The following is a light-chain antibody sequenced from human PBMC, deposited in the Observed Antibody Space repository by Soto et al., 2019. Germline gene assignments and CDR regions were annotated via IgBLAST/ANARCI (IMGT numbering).Light chain of an antibody. CDR1: QSISSW. Sequence: DIQMTQSPSTLSASVGDRVTITCRASQSISSWLAWFQQKPGKAPKPLMYDASSLESGVPSRFSGSGSGTEFTLTISSLQPDDFATYYCQQYGTYLWTFGQGTKVDIK. J-gene: IGKJ1*01. V-gene: IGKV1-5*01. CDR3: QQYGTYLWT. CDR2: DAS.